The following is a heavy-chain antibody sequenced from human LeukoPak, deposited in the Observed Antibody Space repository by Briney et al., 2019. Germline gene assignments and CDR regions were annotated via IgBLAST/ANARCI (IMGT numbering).Heavy chain of an antibody. J-gene: IGHJ4*02. V-gene: IGHV4-4*02. D-gene: IGHD2/OR15-2a*01. CDR2: IYHSGST. Sequence: SETLSLTCAVSGGSISSSNWWSWVRQPPGKGLEWIGEIYHSGSTNYNPSLKSRVTISVDKSKNQFSLKLSSVTAADTAVYYCARASPEVSTSFFDYWGQGTLVTVSS. CDR3: ARASPEVSTSFFDY. CDR1: GGSISSSNW.